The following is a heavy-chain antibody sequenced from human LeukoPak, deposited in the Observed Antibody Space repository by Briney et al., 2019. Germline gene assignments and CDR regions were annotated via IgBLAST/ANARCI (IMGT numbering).Heavy chain of an antibody. D-gene: IGHD3-22*01. Sequence: ASVTVSCKASGYTFSSCAINWARQAPGQGLEYMGWIDTKTGNPTYAQGFTGRFVFSLDTSVSTAYLQISSLKAEDTAVYYCAIHPSDSSGYFSYWGQGALVTVSS. J-gene: IGHJ4*02. CDR3: AIHPSDSSGYFSY. V-gene: IGHV7-4-1*02. CDR1: GYTFSSCA. CDR2: IDTKTGNP.